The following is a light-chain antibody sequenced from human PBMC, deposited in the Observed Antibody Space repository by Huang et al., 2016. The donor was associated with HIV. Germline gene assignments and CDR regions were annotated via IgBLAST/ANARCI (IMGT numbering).Light chain of an antibody. CDR2: DAS. J-gene: IGKJ3*01. Sequence: TMMTQSPATLSLSPGQGATPSCRASQSVSTNLAWYQQKPGQAPRLLSYDASTRATGISASCRGSGSGTEFTLTSSSLQSEDFAVYFCHQYSDWPITFGPGTTVDLK. CDR1: QSVSTN. CDR3: HQYSDWPIT. V-gene: IGKV3-15*01.